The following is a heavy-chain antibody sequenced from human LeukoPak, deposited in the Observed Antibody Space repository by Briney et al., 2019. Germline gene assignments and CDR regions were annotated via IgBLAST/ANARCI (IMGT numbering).Heavy chain of an antibody. CDR2: IHYSGTT. J-gene: IGHJ4*02. CDR3: ARDSSGYDVMYYFDY. V-gene: IGHV4-59*01. Sequence: SETLSLTCTVSGGSISPYCWSWIRQPPGKGLEWIGYIHYSGTTNYNPSLKSRVTISVDTSKNQFSLNLSSVTAADTAVYYCARDSSGYDVMYYFDYWGQGTLVTVSS. CDR1: GGSISPYC. D-gene: IGHD5-12*01.